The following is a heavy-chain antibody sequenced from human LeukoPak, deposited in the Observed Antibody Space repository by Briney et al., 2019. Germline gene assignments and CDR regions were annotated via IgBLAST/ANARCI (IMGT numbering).Heavy chain of an antibody. CDR1: GGSFSVYY. D-gene: IGHD3-22*01. V-gene: IGHV4-34*01. Sequence: SETLSLTCAVYGGSFSVYYWSWIRQPPGKGLEWIGEINHSGSTNYNPSLKSRVTISVDTSKNQFSLKLSSVTAADTAVYYCARESQGYYYDSSGYYITVYYFDYWGQGTLVTVSS. CDR2: INHSGST. CDR3: ARESQGYYYDSSGYYITVYYFDY. J-gene: IGHJ4*02.